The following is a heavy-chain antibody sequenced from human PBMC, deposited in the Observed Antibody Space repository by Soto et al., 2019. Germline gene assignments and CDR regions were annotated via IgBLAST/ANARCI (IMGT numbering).Heavy chain of an antibody. D-gene: IGHD3-10*01. CDR1: GFTFSSYG. Sequence: QPWGSLRLSCAASGFTFSSYGMHWVRQAPGKGLEWVAVISYDGSNKYYADSVKGRFTISRDNSKNTLYLQMNSLRAEDTAVYYCAKDKIPMVRGVITPPYYGMAVWGQGTTVTVSS. J-gene: IGHJ6*02. V-gene: IGHV3-30*18. CDR2: ISYDGSNK. CDR3: AKDKIPMVRGVITPPYYGMAV.